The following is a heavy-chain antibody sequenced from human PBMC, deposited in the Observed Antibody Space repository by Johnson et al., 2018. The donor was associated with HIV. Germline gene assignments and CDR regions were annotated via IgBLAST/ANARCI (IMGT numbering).Heavy chain of an antibody. J-gene: IGHJ3*01. Sequence: KGLEWVSVIYSGGNTSYTDSVQGRFTISRDNSDNTMYLQMNSLRDEDTAVYYCARAPHDAFDVWGQGTMVTVSS. CDR2: IYSGGNT. CDR3: ARAPHDAFDV. V-gene: IGHV3-53*01.